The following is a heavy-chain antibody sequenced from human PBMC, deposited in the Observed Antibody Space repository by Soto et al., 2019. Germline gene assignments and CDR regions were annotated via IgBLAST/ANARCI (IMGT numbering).Heavy chain of an antibody. CDR3: ARGDYDDSSGPFSDAFDI. Sequence: GGSLRLSCAASGFTFSSYWMSWVRQAPGKGLEWVANIKQDESEKYYVDSVKGRFAISRDNAKNSLFLEMNNLRAEDTAVYYCARGDYDDSSGPFSDAFDIWGQGTRVTVSS. CDR1: GFTFSSYW. D-gene: IGHD3-22*01. V-gene: IGHV3-7*04. J-gene: IGHJ3*02. CDR2: IKQDESEK.